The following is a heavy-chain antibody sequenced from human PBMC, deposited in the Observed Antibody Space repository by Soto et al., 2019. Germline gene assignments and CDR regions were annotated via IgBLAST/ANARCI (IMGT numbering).Heavy chain of an antibody. CDR1: GGSISSYY. CDR2: IYYSGST. Sequence: PSETLSLTCTVSGGSISSYYWSWIRQPPGKGLEWIGYIYYSGSTNYNPSLKSRVTISVDTSKNQFSLKLSSVTAADTAVYYCARVGALDIVATMAFDYWGQGTLVTVSS. J-gene: IGHJ4*02. D-gene: IGHD5-12*01. V-gene: IGHV4-59*01. CDR3: ARVGALDIVATMAFDY.